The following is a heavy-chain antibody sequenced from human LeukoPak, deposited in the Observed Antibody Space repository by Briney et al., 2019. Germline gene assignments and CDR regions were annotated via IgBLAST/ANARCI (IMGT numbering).Heavy chain of an antibody. Sequence: ASVKVSCKASGYTFTSYGISWVRQAPGQGLEWMGWVSAYNGNTNYAQKLQGRVTMTTDTSTSTAYMELRSLRSDDTAVYYCARVRVGATKFGFDYWGQGTLVTVSS. CDR3: ARVRVGATKFGFDY. V-gene: IGHV1-18*01. CDR1: GYTFTSYG. J-gene: IGHJ4*02. CDR2: VSAYNGNT. D-gene: IGHD1-26*01.